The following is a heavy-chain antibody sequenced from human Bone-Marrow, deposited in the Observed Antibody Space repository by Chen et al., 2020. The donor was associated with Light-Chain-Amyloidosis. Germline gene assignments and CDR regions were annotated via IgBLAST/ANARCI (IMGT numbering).Heavy chain of an antibody. CDR1: GYTFPNYW. CDR2: IYPDESDS. J-gene: IGHJ4*02. V-gene: IGHV5-51*01. Sequence: EVQLEQSGPEVKKPGESLKISCKGSGYTFPNYWIGWVRQMPGKGLGWMGVIYPDESDSRYLPTFECHVTIAADKSITTAYLQCRSLEASDTAMYYCARRRDGYNFDCWGQGTLVTVSS. CDR3: ARRRDGYNFDC. D-gene: IGHD5-12*01.